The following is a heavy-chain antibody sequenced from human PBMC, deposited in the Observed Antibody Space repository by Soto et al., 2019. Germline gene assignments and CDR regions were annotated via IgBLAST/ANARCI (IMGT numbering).Heavy chain of an antibody. CDR2: IYCSGST. D-gene: IGHD3-22*01. J-gene: IGHJ3*02. CDR3: ARDANYDRMGGYAFDI. Sequence: SETLSLTCTVSGGSISSGDYYWSWIRQPPGKGLEWIGYIYCSGSTYYNPSLKSRVTISVDTSKNQFSLKLSSVTAADTAVYYCARDANYDRMGGYAFDIWGQGTMVTASS. CDR1: GGSISSGDYY. V-gene: IGHV4-30-4*01.